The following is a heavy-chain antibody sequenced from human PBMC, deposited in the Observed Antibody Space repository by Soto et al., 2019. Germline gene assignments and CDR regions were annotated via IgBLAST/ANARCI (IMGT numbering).Heavy chain of an antibody. J-gene: IGHJ5*02. CDR2: IYYSGST. Sequence: QVQLQESGPGLVKPSQTLSLTCTVSGGSISSGGYYWSWIRQHPGKGLEWIGYIYYSGSTYYNPSLKSRVTISVDTSKNQFSLKLSSVTAADTAVYYCARVITVATIERYNWFDPWGQGTLVTVSS. D-gene: IGHD5-12*01. V-gene: IGHV4-31*03. CDR3: ARVITVATIERYNWFDP. CDR1: GGSISSGGYY.